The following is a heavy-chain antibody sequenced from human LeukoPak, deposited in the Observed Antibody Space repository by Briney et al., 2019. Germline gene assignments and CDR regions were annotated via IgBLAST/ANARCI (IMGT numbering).Heavy chain of an antibody. Sequence: GGSLRLSCAASEFTFSNYAMTWVRQAPGKGLEWVSSIVTSGSTYYADSVKGRFTISRDNSKNTLYLQMNSLRAEDTAVYFCAKGAVGSSSGLGYWGQGTLVTVSS. CDR3: AKGAVGSSSGLGY. CDR1: EFTFSNYA. D-gene: IGHD6-19*01. V-gene: IGHV3-23*01. J-gene: IGHJ4*02. CDR2: IVTSGST.